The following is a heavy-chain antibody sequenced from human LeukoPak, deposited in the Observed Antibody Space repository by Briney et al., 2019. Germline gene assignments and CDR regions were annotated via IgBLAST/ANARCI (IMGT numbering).Heavy chain of an antibody. Sequence: GASLQISCKGSGYSFTSYWISWVRQLPGKGLEWMGNTEPSDSYTNHSPSFQGHVTISADKSISTAYLQWSSLKASDTGMYYCARREGGGRFDYWGQGTLVTVPS. CDR2: TEPSDSYT. CDR3: ARREGGGRFDY. D-gene: IGHD2-15*01. J-gene: IGHJ4*02. V-gene: IGHV5-10-1*01. CDR1: GYSFTSYW.